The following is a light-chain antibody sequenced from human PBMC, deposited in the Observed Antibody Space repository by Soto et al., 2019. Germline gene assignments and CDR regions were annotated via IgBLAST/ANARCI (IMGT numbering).Light chain of an antibody. J-gene: IGLJ2*01. Sequence: QSVLTQPPSVSGAPGQRVTISCTGSSSNIGAGYDVHWYQQLPGTAPKLIISGTSNRPSGVPDRFSGSKSGTSASLAITGLQAEDEAYYYCQSYDSSLSGSVFGGGTKVTVL. CDR3: QSYDSSLSGSV. V-gene: IGLV1-40*01. CDR1: SSNIGAGYD. CDR2: GTS.